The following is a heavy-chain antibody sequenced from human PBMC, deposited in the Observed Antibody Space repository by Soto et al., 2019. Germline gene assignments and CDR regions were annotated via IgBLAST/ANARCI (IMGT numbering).Heavy chain of an antibody. CDR2: IYYSGST. CDR1: GVSISGSRYY. D-gene: IGHD1-26*01. CDR3: ARGGIPPSGYGIAYAMDV. Sequence: SETLSLTCTVSGVSISGSRYYWGWIRQPPGRGLEWIGNIYYSGSTYYTPALKSRVTLSVDTSKNQFSLNLNSVTAADAAVYYCARGGIPPSGYGIAYAMDVWGQGTTVTVSS. J-gene: IGHJ6*02. V-gene: IGHV4-39*01.